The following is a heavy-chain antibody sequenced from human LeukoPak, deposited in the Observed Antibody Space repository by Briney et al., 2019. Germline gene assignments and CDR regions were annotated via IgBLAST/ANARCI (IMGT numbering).Heavy chain of an antibody. Sequence: GESLKISCKGSGYSFTSYWIGWVRQMPGKGLEWMGIIYPGDSDTRYSPSFQGQVTISADKSISTAYLQWSSLKASDTAMYYCATXXXXCSSTSXYSGFXYWGQGXLVTVSS. CDR3: ATXXXXCSSTSXYSGFXY. CDR2: IYPGDSDT. J-gene: IGHJ4*02. V-gene: IGHV5-51*01. D-gene: IGHD2-2*01. CDR1: GYSFTSYW.